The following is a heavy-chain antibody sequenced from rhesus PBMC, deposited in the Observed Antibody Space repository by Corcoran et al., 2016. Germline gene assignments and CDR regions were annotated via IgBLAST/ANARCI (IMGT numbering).Heavy chain of an antibody. D-gene: IGHD6S26*01. CDR1: GGSINDNYY. Sequence: QVQLQESGPGLVKPSATLSLTCPVSGGSINDNYYWTWIRQPPGQGMGWMGRIYGRGGGTNPNPSLKSRVTSSRDTSKNQFSRKLGSVTAADTAVDYCARTPLSGWSLDYWGQGVLVTVSS. V-gene: IGHV4-106*01. CDR2: IYGRGGGT. CDR3: ARTPLSGWSLDY. J-gene: IGHJ4*01.